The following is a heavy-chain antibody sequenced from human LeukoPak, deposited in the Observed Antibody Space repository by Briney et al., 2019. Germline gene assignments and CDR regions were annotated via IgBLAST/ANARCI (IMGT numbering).Heavy chain of an antibody. CDR3: AKDDYSNRIFDY. V-gene: IGHV3-21*01. CDR2: ISSSSSYI. CDR1: GFTFSSYS. D-gene: IGHD4-11*01. Sequence: GGSLRLSCAASGFTFSSYSMNWVRQAPGKGLEWVSSISSSSSYIYYADSVKGRFTISRVNSKNTLYLEMNSLRAEDTAVYYCAKDDYSNRIFDYWGQGTLVTVSS. J-gene: IGHJ4*02.